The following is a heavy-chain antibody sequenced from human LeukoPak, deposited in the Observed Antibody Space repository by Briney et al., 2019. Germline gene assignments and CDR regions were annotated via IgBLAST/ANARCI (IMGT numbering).Heavy chain of an antibody. J-gene: IGHJ4*02. CDR2: INPSGGST. CDR1: GYTFTSYY. Sequence: ASVKVSCKASGYTFTSYYTHWVRQAPGQGLEWMGIINPSGGSTSYAQKFQGRVTMTRDMSTSTVYMELSSLRSEDTAVYYCARSIAARRGPFDYWGQGTLVTVSS. D-gene: IGHD6-6*01. V-gene: IGHV1-46*01. CDR3: ARSIAARRGPFDY.